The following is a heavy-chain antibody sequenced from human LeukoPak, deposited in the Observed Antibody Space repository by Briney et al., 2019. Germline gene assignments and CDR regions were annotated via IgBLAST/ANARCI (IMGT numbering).Heavy chain of an antibody. CDR3: ASQTYPSGWYEPLYLDY. Sequence: GSLRLSCAASGFTFSTYIMDWVRPAPGKGLELLSYISSSSSTKYSADSVKGRFTASRATAKTSLYQQMKRLRAETTAVYYSASQTYPSGWYEPLYLDYWGQGTLVTVSS. CDR1: GFTFSTYI. CDR2: ISSSSSTK. V-gene: IGHV3-48*01. J-gene: IGHJ4*02. D-gene: IGHD6-19*01.